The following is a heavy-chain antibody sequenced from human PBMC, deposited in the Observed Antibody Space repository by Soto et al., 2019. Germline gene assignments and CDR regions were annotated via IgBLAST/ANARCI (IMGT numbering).Heavy chain of an antibody. CDR1: GFTFTSSS. Sequence: SVKVSCKASGFTFTSSSVQWVRQARVQRLEWIGWIVVGSGNTNYAQKFQERVTITRDMSTSTAYMELRSLRSDDTAVYYCARYCSGGSCYYYYYGMDVWGQGTTVTVSS. CDR3: ARYCSGGSCYYYYYGMDV. D-gene: IGHD2-15*01. J-gene: IGHJ6*02. V-gene: IGHV1-58*01. CDR2: IVVGSGNT.